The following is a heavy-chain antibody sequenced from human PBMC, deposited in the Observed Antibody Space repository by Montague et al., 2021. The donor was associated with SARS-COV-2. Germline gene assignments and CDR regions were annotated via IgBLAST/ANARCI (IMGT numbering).Heavy chain of an antibody. J-gene: IGHJ3*02. CDR1: GGSLSVYY. CDR2: ISQSGTA. CDR3: AREREVERAARTLVAFDM. V-gene: IGHV4-34*01. Sequence: SETLSLTCAVYGGSLSVYYWSWLRQSPRSGLEWIAEISQSGTAHYNPSLESRVSILIDTSRNQFTLKLSSVTAADTAMYYCAREREVERAARTLVAFDMWGQGTMVTVSS. D-gene: IGHD1-1*01.